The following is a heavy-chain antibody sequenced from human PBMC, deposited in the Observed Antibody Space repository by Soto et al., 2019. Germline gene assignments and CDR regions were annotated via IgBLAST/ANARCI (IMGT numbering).Heavy chain of an antibody. CDR2: IIPIFGTA. Sequence: SVKVSCKASGGTFSSYAISWGRQAPGQRLEWMGGIIPIFGTANYAQKFQGRVTITADESTSTAYMELNSVTPEDTAVYFCARDLPPYINGITSWFDPWGQGTLVTVSS. CDR1: GGTFSSYA. D-gene: IGHD1-7*01. CDR3: ARDLPPYINGITSWFDP. V-gene: IGHV1-69*13. J-gene: IGHJ5*02.